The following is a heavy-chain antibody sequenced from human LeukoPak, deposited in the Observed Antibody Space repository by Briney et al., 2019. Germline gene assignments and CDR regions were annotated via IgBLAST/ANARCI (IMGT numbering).Heavy chain of an antibody. CDR2: ISSSSSTI. V-gene: IGHV3-48*01. J-gene: IGHJ6*02. CDR3: ANGRRYGVGYGMDV. Sequence: PGGSLRLSCAASGFTFSSYSMTWVRQAPGKGLEWVSYISSSSSTIYYADSVKGRFTISRDNAKNSLYLQMNSLRAEDTAVYYCANGRRYGVGYGMDVWGQGTLVTVSS. CDR1: GFTFSSYS. D-gene: IGHD3-9*01.